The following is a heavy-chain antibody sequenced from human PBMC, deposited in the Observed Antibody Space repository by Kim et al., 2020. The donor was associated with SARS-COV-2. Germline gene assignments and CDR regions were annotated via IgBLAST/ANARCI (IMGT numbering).Heavy chain of an antibody. V-gene: IGHV4-34*01. CDR3: ARGGRERHDEWELQGDFDY. CDR2: INHSGST. J-gene: IGHJ4*02. Sequence: SETLSLTCAVYGGSFSGYYWSWIRQPPGKGLEWIGEINHSGSTNYNPSLKSRVTISVDTSKNQFSLKLSSVTAADTAVYYCARGGRERHDEWELQGDFDYWGQGTLVTVSS. CDR1: GGSFSGYY. D-gene: IGHD1-26*01.